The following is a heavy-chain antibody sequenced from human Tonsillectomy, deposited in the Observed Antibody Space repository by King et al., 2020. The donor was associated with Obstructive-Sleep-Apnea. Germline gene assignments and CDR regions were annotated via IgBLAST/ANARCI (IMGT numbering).Heavy chain of an antibody. Sequence: QLQESGPGLVKPSETLSLTCTVSGGSITTTNYYWGWVRQSPGMGLEGIGNIFYSGSTNYNPSLNSRVSISADTSKNQFSLDLSSVTAADTAIYYCTRRLINYAIDSWGQGTLVTVSS. J-gene: IGHJ4*02. CDR3: TRRLINYAIDS. D-gene: IGHD4-11*01. V-gene: IGHV4-39*07. CDR2: IFYSGST. CDR1: GGSITTTNYY.